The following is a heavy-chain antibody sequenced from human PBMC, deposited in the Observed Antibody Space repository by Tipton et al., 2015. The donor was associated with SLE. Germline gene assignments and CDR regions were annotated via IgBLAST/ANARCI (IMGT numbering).Heavy chain of an antibody. Sequence: QVQLVQSGAEVKKPGASVKVSCKASGYTFTSYFLHWVRQAPGQGLEWMGIINPNGGFTSYAQKFQGRVTMTGDTSTSTGYMEMSSLRSEDTAVYYCKAQYYDFWTGRPTGWYDPWGQGTLVTVSS. CDR2: INPNGGFT. CDR3: KAQYYDFWTGRPTGWYDP. J-gene: IGHJ5*02. V-gene: IGHV1-46*01. D-gene: IGHD3-3*01. CDR1: GYTFTSYF.